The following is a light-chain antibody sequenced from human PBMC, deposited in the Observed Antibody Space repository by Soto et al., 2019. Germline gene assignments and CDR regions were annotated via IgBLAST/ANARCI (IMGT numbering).Light chain of an antibody. CDR1: QNVLYSSNNKNY. J-gene: IGKJ1*01. CDR2: WAS. CDR3: QKYYIIPRT. V-gene: IGKV4-1*01. Sequence: DIVMTQSPDSLAVSLGERATINCKSSQNVLYSSNNKNYLAWYQQKPGQPPKLLIYWASTRESGVTDRFSGSGSGTDFTLTISRLQAEDVAVYYCQKYYIIPRTFGQGTKVEIK.